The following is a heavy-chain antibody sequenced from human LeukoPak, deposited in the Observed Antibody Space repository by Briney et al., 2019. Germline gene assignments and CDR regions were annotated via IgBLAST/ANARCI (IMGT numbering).Heavy chain of an antibody. Sequence: ASVKVFCEAPGYPFTSYAMHWVSQAPGQRLEWMGCINAGNGNTKYSQKLQGRVTITRDTSASTAYMELSSLRSEDTAVYYCAGVLLWFGESNWFDPWGQGTLVTVSS. V-gene: IGHV1-3*01. CDR1: GYPFTSYA. CDR2: INAGNGNT. D-gene: IGHD3-10*01. J-gene: IGHJ5*02. CDR3: AGVLLWFGESNWFDP.